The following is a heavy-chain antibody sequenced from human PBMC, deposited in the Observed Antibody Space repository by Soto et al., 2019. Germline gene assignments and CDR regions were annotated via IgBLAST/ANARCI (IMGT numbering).Heavy chain of an antibody. CDR1: GGTFSNYV. CDR3: ARDMTRTVVPYFDF. V-gene: IGHV1-69*06. CDR2: IIPISGAA. Sequence: QVQLVQSGAEVKKPGSSVKVSCKASGGTFSNYVVNWVRQAPGQGLEWMGRIIPISGAANYAKKFQGRVTITADKSTSTSYMELSSLRSEDTAVYYCARDMTRTVVPYFDFWGQGTLVTVSS. D-gene: IGHD1-7*01. J-gene: IGHJ4*02.